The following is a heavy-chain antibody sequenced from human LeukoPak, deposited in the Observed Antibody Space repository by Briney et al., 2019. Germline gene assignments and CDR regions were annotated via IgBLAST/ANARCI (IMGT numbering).Heavy chain of an antibody. CDR1: GGSISSSSYY. Sequence: SETLSLTCTVSGGSISSSSYYWAWIRQPPGKGLEWIGNVYYGGNTFYDSSLESRVTISVDMSKNQFSLKLTSLTAADTAVYYCARQRADYFYHYLDVWGKGTSVTVSS. CDR3: ARQRADYFYHYLDV. CDR2: VYYGGNT. J-gene: IGHJ6*03. V-gene: IGHV4-39*01.